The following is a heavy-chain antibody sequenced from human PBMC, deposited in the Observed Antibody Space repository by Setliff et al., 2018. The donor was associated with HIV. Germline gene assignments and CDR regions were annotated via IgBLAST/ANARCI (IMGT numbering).Heavy chain of an antibody. CDR2: IYPGDSDI. Sequence: PGESLKISCKTSGYTFSTRWIGWVRQRPGKGLEWLGIIYPGDSDIRYGPSFQSQVTISADKYLSTAYLQWISLKASDSAMYYCASFDYCDNTRSRNYFDYWGQGTLVTVSS. J-gene: IGHJ4*02. CDR3: ASFDYCDNTRSRNYFDY. CDR1: GYTFSTRW. D-gene: IGHD2-21*01. V-gene: IGHV5-51*01.